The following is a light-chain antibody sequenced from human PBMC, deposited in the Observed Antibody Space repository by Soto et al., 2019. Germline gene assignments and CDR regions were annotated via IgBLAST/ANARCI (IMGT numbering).Light chain of an antibody. CDR1: QSVSSSY. V-gene: IGKV3-20*01. Sequence: EVVLTQSPGTLALSRGERATLSCRASQSVSSSYLAWYQHRPGQAPRLLIYGASSRATGIPDRFSGSGSGTDFTLTISRLEPEDFAVYYCQQYSMAPLTFGQGTKV. CDR2: GAS. J-gene: IGKJ1*01. CDR3: QQYSMAPLT.